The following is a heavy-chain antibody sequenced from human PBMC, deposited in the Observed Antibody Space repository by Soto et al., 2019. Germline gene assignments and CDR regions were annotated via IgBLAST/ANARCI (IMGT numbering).Heavy chain of an antibody. V-gene: IGHV1-18*01. D-gene: IGHD1-1*01. CDR2: ISAYNGNT. CDR1: GYTFTSYG. Sequence: QVQLVQSGAEVKKPGASVKVSCKASGYTFTSYGISWVRQASGQGLEWMGWISAYNGNTKYAQKLQGRVTMTTDTLASRASMDLRSLGSNNKAVYYVAIDGAYKGNDGGWSAPWGKGTRVTVSS. CDR3: AIDGAYKGNDGGWSAP. J-gene: IGHJ5*02.